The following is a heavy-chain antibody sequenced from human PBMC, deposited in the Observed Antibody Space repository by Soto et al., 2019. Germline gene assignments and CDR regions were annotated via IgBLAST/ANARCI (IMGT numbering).Heavy chain of an antibody. CDR3: ARIGGYHGPLDY. CDR1: GVSISSYF. D-gene: IGHD6-25*01. CDR2: TYHSGST. J-gene: IGHJ4*02. V-gene: IGHV4-59*01. Sequence: SETLSLPCSASGVSISSYFWSWLRQAPGGGLEWIGYTYHSGSTNYSPSLKSRVAISLDTSENQFSLKVNSVTAADTAVYYCARIGGYHGPLDYWGQGTPVTVSS.